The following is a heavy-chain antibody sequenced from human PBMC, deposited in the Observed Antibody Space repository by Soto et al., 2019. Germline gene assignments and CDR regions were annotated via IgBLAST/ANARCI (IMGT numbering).Heavy chain of an antibody. V-gene: IGHV4-39*01. J-gene: IGHJ4*02. CDR3: ARRRMVVAAIDY. CDR1: GGSISSSSYY. CDR2: IYYSGST. D-gene: IGHD2-15*01. Sequence: SETLSLTCTVSGGSISSSSYYWGWIRQPPGKGLEWIGSIYYSGSTYYNPSLKSRVTISVDTSKNQFSLKLSSVTAADTAVYYCARRRMVVAAIDYWGQGTLVTVSS.